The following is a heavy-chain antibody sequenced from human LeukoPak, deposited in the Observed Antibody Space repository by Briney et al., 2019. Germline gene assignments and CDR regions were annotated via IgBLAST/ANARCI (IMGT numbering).Heavy chain of an antibody. CDR1: GFTFSSNY. V-gene: IGHV3-53*01. CDR3: ARDQFYYDSSGSIL. CDR2: IYSGGST. D-gene: IGHD3-22*01. Sequence: GGSLRLSCAASGFTFSSNYMSWVRQAPGKGLEWVSVIYSGGSTYYADSVKGRFTISRDNSKNTLYLQMNSLRAEDTAVYYCARDQFYYDSSGSILWGQGTLVTVSS. J-gene: IGHJ4*02.